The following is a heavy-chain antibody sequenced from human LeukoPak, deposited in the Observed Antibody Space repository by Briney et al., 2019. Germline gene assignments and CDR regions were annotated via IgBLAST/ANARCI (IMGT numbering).Heavy chain of an antibody. CDR3: ARGNYSTDY. J-gene: IGHJ4*02. Sequence: SETLSLTCAVYGGSFSGYYWSWIRQPPGKGLEWIGEINHSGSTNYNPSLKSRVTISVDTSKNQFSLKLSSVTAADTAVDYCARGNYSTDYWGQGTLVTVSS. CDR2: INHSGST. D-gene: IGHD1-7*01. V-gene: IGHV4-34*01. CDR1: GGSFSGYY.